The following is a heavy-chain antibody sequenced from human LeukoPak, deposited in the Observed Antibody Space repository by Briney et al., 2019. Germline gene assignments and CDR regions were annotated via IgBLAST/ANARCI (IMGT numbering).Heavy chain of an antibody. CDR2: IYHCGNT. D-gene: IGHD1-26*01. V-gene: IGHV4-34*01. Sequence: SETLSLTCAVYGGSFSGYYWAWIRQPPGKGLEWIGNIYHCGNTYYNPSLKSRVSLSVDTSENQFSLKLSSVTAADTAVYHCASDSGIYSAFEIWSQGTLVTVSS. J-gene: IGHJ3*02. CDR3: ASDSGIYSAFEI. CDR1: GGSFSGYY.